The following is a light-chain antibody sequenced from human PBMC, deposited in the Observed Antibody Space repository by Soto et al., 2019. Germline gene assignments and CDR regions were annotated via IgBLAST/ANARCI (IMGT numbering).Light chain of an antibody. J-gene: IGKJ1*01. Sequence: EIVLTQSPATLSLSPGERATLSCRASQSVTNSLAWYQQKPGQAPRLLVYDASNRATGIPTRFSGSGSGTDFTLTISNLEPEDFATYYCQQYNSYPETFGQGTKVEIK. V-gene: IGKV3-11*01. CDR1: QSVTNS. CDR3: QQYNSYPET. CDR2: DAS.